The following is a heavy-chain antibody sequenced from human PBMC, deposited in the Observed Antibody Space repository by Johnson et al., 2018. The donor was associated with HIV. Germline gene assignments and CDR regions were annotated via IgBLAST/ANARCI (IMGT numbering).Heavy chain of an antibody. V-gene: IGHV3-33*06. CDR2: IWYDGSNE. J-gene: IGHJ3*02. CDR3: AKGQVARGAFDI. CDR1: GFTFNSYA. Sequence: QVQLVESGGGVVQPGTSLRLSCVASGFTFNSYAMHWVRQAPGKGLEWLSVIWYDGSNEYYADSVKGRFTISRDNSKNTLYLHMSSLRLEDTAVYYCAKGQVARGAFDIWGQGKTVTVSS.